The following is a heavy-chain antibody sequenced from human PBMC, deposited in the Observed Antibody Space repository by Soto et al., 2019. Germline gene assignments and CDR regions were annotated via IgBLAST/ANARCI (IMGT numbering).Heavy chain of an antibody. Sequence: GGSLRLSCAASGFTFSSYAMHWVRQAPGKGLEWVAVISYDGSNKYYADSVKGRFTISRDNSKNTLYLQMNSLRAEDTAVYYCARDYGRTLWGMDVWGQGTTVTVSS. CDR1: GFTFSSYA. CDR2: ISYDGSNK. J-gene: IGHJ6*02. CDR3: ARDYGRTLWGMDV. V-gene: IGHV3-30-3*01. D-gene: IGHD4-17*01.